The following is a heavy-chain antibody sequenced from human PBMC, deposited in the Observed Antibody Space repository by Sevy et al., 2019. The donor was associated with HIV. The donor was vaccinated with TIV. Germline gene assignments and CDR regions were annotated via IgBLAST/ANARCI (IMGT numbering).Heavy chain of an antibody. D-gene: IGHD3-22*01. CDR1: GYTLSELS. J-gene: IGHJ4*02. V-gene: IGHV1-24*01. Sequence: ASVKVSCKVSGYTLSELSMHWVRQPPGKGLEWMGRFDPDDGETIYAQRCQGRVTMTEDTSADTAYMELSSLRSEDTAMYYCATAREYYSDNSGYLDYWGQGTPVTVSS. CDR2: FDPDDGET. CDR3: ATAREYYSDNSGYLDY.